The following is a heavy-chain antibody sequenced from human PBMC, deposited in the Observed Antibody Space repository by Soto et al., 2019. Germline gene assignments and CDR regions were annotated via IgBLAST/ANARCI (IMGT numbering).Heavy chain of an antibody. Sequence: GFLRLSCAASGLTFSSYAMSWVRQAPGKGLEWVSAISGSGGSTYYADSVKGRFTISRDNSKNTLYLQMNSLRAEDTAVYYCAKDVRFLEWSTFDYWGQGTLVTVSS. CDR2: ISGSGGST. V-gene: IGHV3-23*01. CDR1: GLTFSSYA. J-gene: IGHJ4*02. CDR3: AKDVRFLEWSTFDY. D-gene: IGHD3-3*01.